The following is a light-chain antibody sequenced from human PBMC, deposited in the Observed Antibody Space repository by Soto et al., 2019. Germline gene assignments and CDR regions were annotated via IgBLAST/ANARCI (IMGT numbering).Light chain of an antibody. CDR3: CSYAGSYTVV. CDR2: DVS. CDR1: SSDVGGYNY. V-gene: IGLV2-11*01. J-gene: IGLJ2*01. Sequence: QSVLTQPRSVSGSPGQSVTISCTGTSSDVGGYNYVSWYQQHPGKAPKLTIYDVSKRPSGVPDRFSGSKSGNTASLTISGLQAEDEADYYCCSYAGSYTVVFGGGTKVTVL.